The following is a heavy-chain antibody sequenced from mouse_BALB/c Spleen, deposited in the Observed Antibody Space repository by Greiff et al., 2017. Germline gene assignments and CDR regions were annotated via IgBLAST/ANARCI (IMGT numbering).Heavy chain of an antibody. D-gene: IGHD1-1*01. CDR2: IYPGNGGT. CDR1: GYTFTSYN. J-gene: IGHJ1*01. Sequence: LQQSGAELVRSGASVKMSCKASGYTFTSYNMHWVKQTPGQGLEWIGYIYPGNGGTNCNRKFKGKATLTADTSSSTAYMQISSLTSEDSAVYFCARARYGSSPYWYFDVWGAEGTVTVSS. CDR3: ARARYGSSPYWYFDV. V-gene: IGHV1-12*01.